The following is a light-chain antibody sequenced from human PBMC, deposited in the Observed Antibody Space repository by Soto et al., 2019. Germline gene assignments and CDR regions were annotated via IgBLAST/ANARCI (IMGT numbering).Light chain of an antibody. CDR2: GAS. Sequence: EILMAQAPATLSLARWGKGPLSCRASQSVSNKVARYQQKPGQAPRLLIFGASTRATGVPARFSGSGSGTEFTLSISSLQSEDFAVYYCKQYKEWPPFTFGQGKRL. CDR3: KQYKEWPPFT. V-gene: IGKV3-15*01. CDR1: QSVSNK. J-gene: IGKJ5*01.